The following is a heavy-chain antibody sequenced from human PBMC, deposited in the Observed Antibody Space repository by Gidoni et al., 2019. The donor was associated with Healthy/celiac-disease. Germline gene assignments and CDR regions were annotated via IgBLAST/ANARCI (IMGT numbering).Heavy chain of an antibody. V-gene: IGHV1-2*02. J-gene: IGHJ4*02. D-gene: IGHD6-13*01. Sequence: QVQLLQSGAEVKTPGASVKVSCKASGYTFTGYYMHCVRQAPGQGLEWMGWINPNSGGTNYAQKFQGRVTMTRDTSISTAYMELSRLRSDDTSVYYCARVQPLVRGWLDYWGQGTLVTVSS. CDR2: INPNSGGT. CDR1: GYTFTGYY. CDR3: ARVQPLVRGWLDY.